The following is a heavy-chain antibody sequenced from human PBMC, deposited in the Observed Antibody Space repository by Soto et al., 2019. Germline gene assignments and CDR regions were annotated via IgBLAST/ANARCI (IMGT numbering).Heavy chain of an antibody. V-gene: IGHV3-21*01. CDR1: VFTFITYT. CDR2: ISTSSNFI. J-gene: IGHJ4*02. CDR3: ARAWGRYPPHPGFDY. Sequence: GWSLRLSCASSVFTFITYTINWVRQAPGKGLEWVSSISTSSNFIYYADSVKGRFTISRDNAKKSLYLQMNSLRAEDTAVYFCARAWGRYPPHPGFDYWGQGTLVTVSS. D-gene: IGHD3-16*01.